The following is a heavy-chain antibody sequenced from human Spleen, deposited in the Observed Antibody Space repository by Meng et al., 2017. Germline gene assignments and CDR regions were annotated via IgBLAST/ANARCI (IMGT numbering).Heavy chain of an antibody. CDR3: ARELRSGYSTSWYSSARWNYFDY. Sequence: QGWQHGGGQGLVKLSETLSLTCAVYGGVFSSYYWSWIRQPPGKGLEWIGEINHSGSTNYKPSLKSRVTISVDTSKNQFSLNLSSVTAADTAVYYCARELRSGYSTSWYSSARWNYFDYWGQGTLVTVSS. CDR1: GGVFSSYY. V-gene: IGHV4-34*01. CDR2: INHSGST. D-gene: IGHD6-13*01. J-gene: IGHJ4*02.